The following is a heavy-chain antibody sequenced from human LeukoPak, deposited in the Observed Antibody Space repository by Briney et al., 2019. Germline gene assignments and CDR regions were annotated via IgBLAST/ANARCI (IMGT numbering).Heavy chain of an antibody. CDR3: AREATRGEGDY. Sequence: PGGSLRLSCVASGFTFSACAMTWVRQAPGKGLEWVSGISGSGGGTYYADSVKGRFNISRDNSRNTVSLQMNSLRAEDTAVYYCAREATRGEGDYWGQGTLVTVSS. V-gene: IGHV3-23*01. CDR2: ISGSGGGT. CDR1: GFTFSACA. D-gene: IGHD5-24*01. J-gene: IGHJ4*02.